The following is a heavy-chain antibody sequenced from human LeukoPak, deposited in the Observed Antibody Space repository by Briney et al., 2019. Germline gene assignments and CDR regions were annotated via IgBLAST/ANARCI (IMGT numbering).Heavy chain of an antibody. D-gene: IGHD2-2*01. CDR1: GFTVSSNY. Sequence: GGSLRLSCAASGFTVSSNYMSWVRQAPGKGLEWVSAISNNGGYTYYADSVQGRFTISRDNSKSTLCLQMNSLRAEDTAGYYGARATGSTPGQTDPWDKGTLVTGSS. J-gene: IGHJ5*02. CDR3: ARATGSTPGQTDP. CDR2: ISNNGGYT. V-gene: IGHV3-53*01.